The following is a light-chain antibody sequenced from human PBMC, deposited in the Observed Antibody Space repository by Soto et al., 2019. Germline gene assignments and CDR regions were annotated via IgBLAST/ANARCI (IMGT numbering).Light chain of an antibody. V-gene: IGLV1-40*01. CDR3: HSYDSSLSAVV. CDR1: RSNIGAGYD. CDR2: GNT. J-gene: IGLJ2*01. Sequence: QSVLTQPPSVSGAPGQRVTISCSGSRSNIGAGYDVHWYQQLPGTVPKLLIYGNTIRPSGVPDRFSGSKSGTSASLAITGIQAEDEADYYCHSYDSSLSAVVFAGGTKLTVL.